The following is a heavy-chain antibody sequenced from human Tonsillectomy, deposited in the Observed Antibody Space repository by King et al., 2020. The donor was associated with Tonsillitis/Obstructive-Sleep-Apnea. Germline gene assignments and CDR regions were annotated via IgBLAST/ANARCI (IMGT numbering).Heavy chain of an antibody. V-gene: IGHV3-72*01. CDR1: GSTFSDHY. Sequence: VQLVESGGGLVQPGGSLRLSCAASGSTFSDHYMDWVRQAPGKGLEWVGRTRNKASSYSTEYAASVKGRLTISRDDSKNSLYLQVNTLRTDDTAVYYWARVSGGYYLDYWGQGTLVTVSS. CDR2: TRNKASSYST. J-gene: IGHJ4*02. CDR3: ARVSGGYYLDY. D-gene: IGHD3-10*01.